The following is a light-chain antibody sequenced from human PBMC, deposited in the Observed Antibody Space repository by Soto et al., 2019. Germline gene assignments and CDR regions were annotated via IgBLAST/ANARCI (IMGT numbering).Light chain of an antibody. CDR2: AAI. J-gene: IGKJ1*01. CDR1: QDIANY. Sequence: DIQMTQSPSSLSASVGDRVTITCRASQDIANYLAWYQQKPGKVPKLLIYAAITLQSGVPSRFSGSGSGTDFTLTISSLQPEDVATYYCQKYYNAPRTFGQVTTVE. V-gene: IGKV1-27*01. CDR3: QKYYNAPRT.